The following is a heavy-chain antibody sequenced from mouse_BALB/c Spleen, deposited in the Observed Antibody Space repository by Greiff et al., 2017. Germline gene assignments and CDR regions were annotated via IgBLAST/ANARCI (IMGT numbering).Heavy chain of an antibody. CDR1: GFSLTSYG. D-gene: IGHD2-14*01. CDR3: ARSGYRYDGQYFDY. Sequence: QVQLQQSGPGLVQPSQSLSITCTVSGFSLTSYGVHWVRQSPGKGLEWLGVIWSGGSTDYNAAFISRLSISKDNSKSQVFFQMNSLQANDTAIYYCARSGYRYDGQYFDYWGQGTTLTVSS. V-gene: IGHV2-2*02. CDR2: IWSGGST. J-gene: IGHJ2*01.